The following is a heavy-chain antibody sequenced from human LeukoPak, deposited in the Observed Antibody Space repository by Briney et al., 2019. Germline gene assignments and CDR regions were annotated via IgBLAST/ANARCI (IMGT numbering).Heavy chain of an antibody. CDR3: ARGGSNYD. V-gene: IGHV3-7*03. J-gene: IGHJ4*02. CDR2: IKEDGSEK. Sequence: GWSLRLSCAASGFTFSTYWMSWVRQAPGKGLEWVAHIKEDGSEKYYVDSVKGRFTISRDNAKNSLYLQMDSLRAEDTAVYFCARGGSNYDWGQGTLVTVSS. CDR1: GFTFSTYW. D-gene: IGHD3-10*01.